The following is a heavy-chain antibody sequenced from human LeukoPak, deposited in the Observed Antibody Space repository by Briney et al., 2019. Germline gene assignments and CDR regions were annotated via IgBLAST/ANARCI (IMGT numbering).Heavy chain of an antibody. J-gene: IGHJ4*02. D-gene: IGHD3-22*01. Sequence: GASVKVSCKASGRTFSSYAISWVRQAPGQGLEWMGRIIPIFCTAIYAQKFQGRVTFTTGESTSTAHMELSSLRSEDTAVYYCAQPTGYYYDSSGPLGYWGQGTLVTVSS. V-gene: IGHV1-69*05. CDR2: IIPIFCTA. CDR1: GRTFSSYA. CDR3: AQPTGYYYDSSGPLGY.